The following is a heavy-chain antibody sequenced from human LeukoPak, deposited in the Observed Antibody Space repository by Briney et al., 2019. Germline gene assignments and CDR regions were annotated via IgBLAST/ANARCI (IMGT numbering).Heavy chain of an antibody. CDR1: GFTFSSYG. D-gene: IGHD6-19*01. CDR2: MSYDGNNK. Sequence: GRSLRLSCAASGFTFSSYGMHWVRQAPGKGLEWVAVMSYDGNNKYYADSVKGRFTISRDNSKNTLYLQMDNLRAEDTAVYYCAKYQRQWLPKGGFDYWGQGTLVTVSS. V-gene: IGHV3-30*18. CDR3: AKYQRQWLPKGGFDY. J-gene: IGHJ4*02.